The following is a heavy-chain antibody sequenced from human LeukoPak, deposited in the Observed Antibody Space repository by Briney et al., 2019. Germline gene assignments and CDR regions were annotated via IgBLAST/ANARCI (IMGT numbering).Heavy chain of an antibody. Sequence: ASVKVSCKASGYTFISYSMNWVRQAPGQGLEWMGWINTNTGNPTYAQGFTGRFVFSLDTSVSTAYLQISSLKAEDTAVYYCARGLLPRRHSSSWYLVYWGQGTLVTVSS. CDR1: GYTFISYS. V-gene: IGHV7-4-1*02. CDR3: ARGLLPRRHSSSWYLVY. J-gene: IGHJ4*02. D-gene: IGHD6-13*01. CDR2: INTNTGNP.